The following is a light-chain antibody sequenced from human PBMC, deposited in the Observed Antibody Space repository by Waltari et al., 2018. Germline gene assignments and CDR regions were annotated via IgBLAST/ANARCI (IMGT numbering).Light chain of an antibody. J-gene: IGLJ1*01. CDR1: SSDVGGDHY. CDR2: EVS. CDR3: SSYTSSSTLGV. Sequence: QSALTQPPSVSGSPGQSITISGTGTSSDVGGDHYVSWYQQHPGKAPKLMSYEVSNRPSGVSNRFSGSKSGNTASLTISGLQAEDEADYYCSSYTSSSTLGVFGTGTKVTVL. V-gene: IGLV2-14*01.